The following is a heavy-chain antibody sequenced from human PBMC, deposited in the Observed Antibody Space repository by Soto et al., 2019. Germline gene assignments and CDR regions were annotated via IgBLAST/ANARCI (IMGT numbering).Heavy chain of an antibody. V-gene: IGHV3-48*02. CDR2: ISRSSTDI. J-gene: IGHJ6*02. CDR3: ARAVTWGLDV. Sequence: EVLLVESGGGLVQPGGSLRLSCAASGFNFSLDSMSWDRQAPGKGLEWVSYISRSSTDIHYADSVKGRFTISRDDATNSMHLQMNSLRDGDTAVYYCARAVTWGLDVWGQGITVSISS. D-gene: IGHD3-10*01. CDR1: GFNFSLDS.